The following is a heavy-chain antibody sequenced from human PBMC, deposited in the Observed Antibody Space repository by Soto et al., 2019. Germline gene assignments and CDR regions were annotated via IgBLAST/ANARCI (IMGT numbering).Heavy chain of an antibody. J-gene: IGHJ4*02. CDR1: GFTFVTSA. D-gene: IGHD2-21*02. V-gene: IGHV1-58*01. CDR3: AADPYCGGDCYFDY. CDR2: IVVGSGNT. Sequence: PVKVTCKASGFTFVTSAVQWVRQARGQRLEWIGWIVVGSGNTNYAQKFQERVTITRDMSTNTAYMELSSLRSEDTAVYYCAADPYCGGDCYFDYWGQGTMVTVSS.